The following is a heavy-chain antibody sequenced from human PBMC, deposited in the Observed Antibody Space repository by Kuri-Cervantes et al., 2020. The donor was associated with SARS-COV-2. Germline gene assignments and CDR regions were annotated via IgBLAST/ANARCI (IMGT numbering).Heavy chain of an antibody. V-gene: IGHV3-74*01. CDR2: ISGDGSRV. J-gene: IGHJ3*01. Sequence: GGSLRLSCAASGFTFSSFRLHWVRQAPGKGLMWVSRISGDGSRVTHADSVKGRFTISRDNAKKMMFLEMTSLRAEDTAVYYCARPPPFYSDALDVWGQGTMVTVSS. CDR3: ARPPPFYSDALDV. D-gene: IGHD2-15*01. CDR1: GFTFSSFR.